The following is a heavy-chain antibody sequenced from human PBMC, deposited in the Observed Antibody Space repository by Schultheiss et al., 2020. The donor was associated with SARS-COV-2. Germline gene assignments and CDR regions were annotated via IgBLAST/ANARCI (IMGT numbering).Heavy chain of an antibody. Sequence: SQTLSLTCAVYGGSFSGYYWSWIRQPPGKGLEWIGYIYYSGSTNYNPSLKSHVTISLDTSKNQFSLKLSSVTAADTAVYYCARGWELLGWGQGTLVTVSS. CDR3: ARGWELLG. CDR2: IYYSGST. D-gene: IGHD1-26*01. CDR1: GGSFSGYY. J-gene: IGHJ4*02. V-gene: IGHV4-34*09.